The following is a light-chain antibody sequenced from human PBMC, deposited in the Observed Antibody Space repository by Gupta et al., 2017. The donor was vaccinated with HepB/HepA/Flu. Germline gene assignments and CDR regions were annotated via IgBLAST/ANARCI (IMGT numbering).Light chain of an antibody. CDR1: SSNIGAGYD. CDR3: VCSDAGISGCV. V-gene: IGLV1-40*03. CDR2: CNN. Sequence: QSVVTQPPSASGAPPPRVAISCTGSSSNIGAGYDVHWYQQLPGPATKPLIFCNNNQPSGVKDRFSCYPAGDYASRVTMVVRAEEEADDYYVCSDAGISGCVFGRGTKVTVL. J-gene: IGLJ6*01.